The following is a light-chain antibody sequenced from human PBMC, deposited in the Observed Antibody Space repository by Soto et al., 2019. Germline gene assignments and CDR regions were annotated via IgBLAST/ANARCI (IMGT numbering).Light chain of an antibody. J-gene: IGKJ3*01. Sequence: EIVLTQSPGTLSLSPGERVTLSCRASQSVTRSFLAWYQQKPGQAPRLLIYGASSRATCIPDRFSGSGSGTDFTITISRLEHEDFAVYYCHQYGSSPQAFGPGTKVDIK. CDR3: HQYGSSPQA. CDR1: QSVTRSF. V-gene: IGKV3-20*01. CDR2: GAS.